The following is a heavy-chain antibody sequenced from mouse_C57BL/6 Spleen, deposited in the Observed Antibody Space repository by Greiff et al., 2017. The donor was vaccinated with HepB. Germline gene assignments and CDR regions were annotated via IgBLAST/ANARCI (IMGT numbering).Heavy chain of an antibody. D-gene: IGHD2-4*01. J-gene: IGHJ4*01. Sequence: QVQLQQPGAELVKPGASVKLSCKASGYTFTSYWMHWVKQRPGRGLEWIGRIDPNSGGTKYNEKLKSKATLTVDKPSSTAYMQLSSLTSEDSEVYYCARSEDYDNYYAMDYWGQGTSVTVSS. CDR1: GYTFTSYW. CDR2: IDPNSGGT. V-gene: IGHV1-72*01. CDR3: ARSEDYDNYYAMDY.